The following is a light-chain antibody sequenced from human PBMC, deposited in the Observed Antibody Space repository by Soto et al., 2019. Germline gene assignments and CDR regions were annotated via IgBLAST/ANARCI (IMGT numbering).Light chain of an antibody. Sequence: EIVLTQSPGTLSLSPGERATLSCRASRSVSSRYLAWYQQRPGQAPRLLIYAASRRATGIPDRFSGSGSGTDFTLTISRLEPEDFAVYYCQQYGSSPYTFGQGTKLEIK. J-gene: IGKJ2*01. CDR1: RSVSSRY. CDR3: QQYGSSPYT. CDR2: AAS. V-gene: IGKV3-20*01.